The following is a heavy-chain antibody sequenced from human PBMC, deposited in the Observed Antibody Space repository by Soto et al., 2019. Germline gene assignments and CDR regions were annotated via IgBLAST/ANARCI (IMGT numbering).Heavy chain of an antibody. V-gene: IGHV4-31*01. CDR3: ARGPDHAKAGY. D-gene: IGHD6-19*01. J-gene: IGHJ4*02. Sequence: QVQLQESGPGLVKPSQTLSLTCTVSGASISSGLYYWNWIRHIPGKGLEWIGFIRYSGIIYYNPSLQSLLIISVDTSDNQFSLKLTSVTAADTAVYYCARGPDHAKAGYWGQGILGTVSS. CDR2: IRYSGII. CDR1: GASISSGLYY.